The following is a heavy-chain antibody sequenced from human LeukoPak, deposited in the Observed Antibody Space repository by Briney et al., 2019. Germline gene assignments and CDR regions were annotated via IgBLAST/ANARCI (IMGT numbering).Heavy chain of an antibody. CDR3: ARRNLKIHYYGSGSIDY. Sequence: SETLSLTCTVSGASVSGSAYYWGWTRQPPGKGLEWIGNIYYSGSTYYNESLESRVTISIDTSKNQFSLKLNSVTAADTAVYYCARRNLKIHYYGSGSIDYWGQGTLVTVSS. J-gene: IGHJ4*02. V-gene: IGHV4-39*01. CDR2: IYYSGST. D-gene: IGHD3-10*01. CDR1: GASVSGSAYY.